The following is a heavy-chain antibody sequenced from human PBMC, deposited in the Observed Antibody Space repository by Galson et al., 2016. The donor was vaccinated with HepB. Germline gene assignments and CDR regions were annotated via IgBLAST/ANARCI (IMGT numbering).Heavy chain of an antibody. Sequence: SVKVSCKASGYTFTGYCIHWVRQAPGQGLEWVGIINPGSSITSYAQRFQGRVTMTRDRSTSTVYMELSSLRSGDTAVYFCARGRLELWELGLDYWGQGTLVTVSS. CDR3: ARGRLELWELGLDY. D-gene: IGHD5-18*01. J-gene: IGHJ4*02. CDR2: INPGSSIT. V-gene: IGHV1-46*01. CDR1: GYTFTGYC.